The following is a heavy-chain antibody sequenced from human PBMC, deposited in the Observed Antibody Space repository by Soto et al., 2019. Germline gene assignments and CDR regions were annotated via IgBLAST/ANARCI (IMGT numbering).Heavy chain of an antibody. V-gene: IGHV1-69*01. CDR1: GVSFNNNG. Sequence: QVQLVQSGAEVKKPGASVKVSYKTSGVSFNNNGIGWVRQAPRHGVEWMGGVSPPFRTSNYPRKFQGRISITADAATGRVKMELSSPTSEDTAQYYCASVLYYGSGRYSPYGMHVWGQGTTVTVSS. CDR3: ASVLYYGSGRYSPYGMHV. D-gene: IGHD3-10*01. CDR2: VSPPFRTS. J-gene: IGHJ6*02.